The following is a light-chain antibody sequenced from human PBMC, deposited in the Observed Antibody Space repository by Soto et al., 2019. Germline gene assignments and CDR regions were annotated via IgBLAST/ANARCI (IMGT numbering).Light chain of an antibody. CDR2: DAS. CDR1: QSVNSY. CDR3: QQRSNWQLT. V-gene: IGKV3-11*01. J-gene: IGKJ4*01. Sequence: EIVLTQSPATLSLSPGERATLSCRASQSVNSYLAWYQQKPGQAPRLLIYDASNRATGIPARFSGSGSGTDFTLTISSLEPEDFAVYYCQQRSNWQLTFGGGTKVEIK.